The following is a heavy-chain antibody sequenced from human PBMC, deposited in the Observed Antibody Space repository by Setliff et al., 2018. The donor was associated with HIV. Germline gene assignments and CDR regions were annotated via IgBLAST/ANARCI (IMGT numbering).Heavy chain of an antibody. CDR1: GASLSPYF. J-gene: IGHJ4*02. Sequence: SETLSLTCAVYGASLSPYFWHWIRQSPGKGLEWIGEISHNGGFNYSPSLESRLTMSVDTPRNQVSLNLSAVTAADTAIYYCVRGANFYTPRKRIFNYWGQGMSVTVS. D-gene: IGHD3-3*01. CDR2: ISHNGGF. CDR3: VRGANFYTPRKRIFNY. V-gene: IGHV4-34*01.